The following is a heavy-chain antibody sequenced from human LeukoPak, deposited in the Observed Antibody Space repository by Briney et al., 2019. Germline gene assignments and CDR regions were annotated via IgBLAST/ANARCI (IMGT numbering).Heavy chain of an antibody. CDR2: IYYSGST. D-gene: IGHD3-10*02. V-gene: IGHV4-39*01. Sequence: SETLSLTCTVSGGSISSSSYYWGWIRQPPGKGLEWSGSIYYSGSTYYNPSLKSRVTISVDTSKNQFSLKLSSVTAADTAVYYCARHVRPGYYYYYMDVWGKGTTVTVSS. CDR3: ARHVRPGYYYYYMDV. J-gene: IGHJ6*03. CDR1: GGSISSSSYY.